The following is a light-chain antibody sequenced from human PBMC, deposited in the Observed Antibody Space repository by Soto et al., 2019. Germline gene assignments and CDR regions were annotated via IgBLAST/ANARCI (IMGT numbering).Light chain of an antibody. J-gene: IGLJ1*01. Sequence: QSALTQPPSASGSPGQSVTISCTGTSSDVGGYNYVSWYQQRPGKAPKLMIYEVTKRPSGVPDRFSGSKSGNTASLTVSGLQAEDEADYYCSSYAGSTNVFGTGTKVTVL. V-gene: IGLV2-8*01. CDR3: SSYAGSTNV. CDR1: SSDVGGYNY. CDR2: EVT.